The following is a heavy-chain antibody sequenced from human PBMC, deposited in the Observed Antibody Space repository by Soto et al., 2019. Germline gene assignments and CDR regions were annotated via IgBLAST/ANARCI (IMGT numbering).Heavy chain of an antibody. CDR2: ISGSGGST. Sequence: GRSLRLSCAAAGFTFSSYAMSWVRQAPGKGLEWVSAISGSGGSTYYADSVKGRFTISRDNSKNTLYLQMNSLRAEDTAVYYCAKDRVVATDNWFDPWGQGTLVTGSS. D-gene: IGHD2-15*01. J-gene: IGHJ5*02. CDR3: AKDRVVATDNWFDP. V-gene: IGHV3-23*01. CDR1: GFTFSSYA.